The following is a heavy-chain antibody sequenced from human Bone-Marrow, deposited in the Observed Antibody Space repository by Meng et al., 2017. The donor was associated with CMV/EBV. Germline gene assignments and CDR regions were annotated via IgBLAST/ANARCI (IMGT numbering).Heavy chain of an antibody. CDR2: IGNTGSVI. CDR1: GFTFSSYS. CDR3: VRKLTVIPGLDFFDP. V-gene: IGHV3-21*04. D-gene: IGHD3-22*01. Sequence: GGSLRLSCAASGFTFSSYSMNWVRQPPGRGLEWVSIIGNTGSVIVYSDNVKGRFTISRDNSKNTLYLQMNSLRVEDTAVYYCVRKLTVIPGLDFFDPWGQGTLVTVSS. J-gene: IGHJ5*02.